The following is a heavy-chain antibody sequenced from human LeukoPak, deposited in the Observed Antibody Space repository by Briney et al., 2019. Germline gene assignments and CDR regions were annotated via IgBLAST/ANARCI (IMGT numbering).Heavy chain of an antibody. CDR1: GFTFSNYD. J-gene: IGHJ4*02. D-gene: IGHD3-16*01. Sequence: PGGSLRLSCAASGFTFSNYDMHWIRQAPGKGLEWVAVLWHDNNRYYGESVKGRFTVFRDSSKNTVELQMDSLRAEDTAVYYCARDWNSDWYYDYWGPGTLVTVSS. CDR3: ARDWNSDWYYDY. CDR2: LWHDNNR. V-gene: IGHV3-33*01.